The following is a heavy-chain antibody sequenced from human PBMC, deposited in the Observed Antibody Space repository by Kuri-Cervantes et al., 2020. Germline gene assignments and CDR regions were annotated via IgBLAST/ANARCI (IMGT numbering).Heavy chain of an antibody. V-gene: IGHV4-34*01. D-gene: IGHD6-19*01. J-gene: IGHJ4*02. CDR2: IDHSGST. CDR1: RGSFSGYY. CDR3: ARGLRIPAGYSSGWYGVVSKGGFDY. Sequence: SETLSLTCAVYRGSFSGYYWTWIRQPPGKGLEWIGEIDHSGSTNYNPSLKSRVTISVDTSKNQFSLKLSSVTAADTAVYYCARGLRIPAGYSSGWYGVVSKGGFDYWGQGTLVTVSS.